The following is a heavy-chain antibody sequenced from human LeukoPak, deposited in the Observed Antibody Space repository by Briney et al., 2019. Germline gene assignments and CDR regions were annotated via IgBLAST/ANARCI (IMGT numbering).Heavy chain of an antibody. CDR3: AKMGDYDFWSGPEYYFDY. V-gene: IGHV3-23*01. J-gene: IGHJ4*02. Sequence: GGSLRLSCAASGFTFSSYAMSWARQAPGKGLEWVSAISGSGGSTYYADSVKGRFTISRDNSKNTLYLQMNSLRAEDTAVYYCAKMGDYDFWSGPEYYFDYWGQGTLVTVSS. CDR1: GFTFSSYA. D-gene: IGHD3-3*01. CDR2: ISGSGGST.